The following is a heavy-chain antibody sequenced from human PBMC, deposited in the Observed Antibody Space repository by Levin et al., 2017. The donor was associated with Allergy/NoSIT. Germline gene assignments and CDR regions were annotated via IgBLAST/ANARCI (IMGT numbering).Heavy chain of an antibody. CDR2: ITWNSNKI. CDR3: AKGTYASSWYPMEYYYHGMDV. CDR1: GFSFDDYA. Sequence: GGSLRLSCVGSGFSFDDYAMYWVRQVPGQGLEWVSGITWNSNKIDYVDSVRGRFTISRDNARNSLYLEMNSVKAEDTALYYCAKGTYASSWYPMEYYYHGMDVWGRGTTVTVSS. J-gene: IGHJ6*02. V-gene: IGHV3-9*01. D-gene: IGHD3-22*01.